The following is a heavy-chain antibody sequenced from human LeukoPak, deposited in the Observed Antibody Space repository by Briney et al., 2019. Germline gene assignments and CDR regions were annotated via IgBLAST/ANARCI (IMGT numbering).Heavy chain of an antibody. CDR3: ARGGRGWLRTPRFDY. Sequence: PGGSLTLSCTGSGFTLSNAWMHWVRQAPGKGLEWVGRIKRKTNGGTTDYAAPVKGRFTISRDDAKNTLFLQMNSLRAEDTAVYYCARGGRGWLRTPRFDYWGQGTLVTVSS. CDR2: IKRKTNGGTT. D-gene: IGHD5-12*01. V-gene: IGHV3-15*01. J-gene: IGHJ4*02. CDR1: GFTLSNAW.